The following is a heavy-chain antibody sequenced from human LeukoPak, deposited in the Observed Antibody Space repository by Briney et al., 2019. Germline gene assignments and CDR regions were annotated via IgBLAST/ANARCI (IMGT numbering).Heavy chain of an antibody. CDR1: GFTFSSYE. J-gene: IGHJ6*04. D-gene: IGHD3-10*02. CDR2: ISSSGSTI. CDR3: AELGITMIGGV. Sequence: PGGSLRLSCAASGFTFSSYEMNWVRQAPGKGLGWVSYISSSGSTIYYADSEKGRFTISRDNAKNSLYLQMNSLRAEDTAVYYCAELGITMIGGVWGKGTTVTISS. V-gene: IGHV3-48*03.